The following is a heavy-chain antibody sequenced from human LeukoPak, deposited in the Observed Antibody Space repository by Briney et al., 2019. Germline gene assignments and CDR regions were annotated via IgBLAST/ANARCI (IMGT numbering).Heavy chain of an antibody. CDR1: GGTFSSYA. D-gene: IGHD6-6*01. J-gene: IGHJ5*02. CDR2: IIPIFGTA. CDR3: ARDQGIAARPGNWFDP. V-gene: IGHV1-69*05. Sequence: SVKVSCKASGGTFSSYAISWVRQAPGQGLEWMGGIIPIFGTANYAQKFQGRVTITTDESTSTAYMELSSLRSEDTAVYYCARDQGIAARPGNWFDPWGQGTLVTVSS.